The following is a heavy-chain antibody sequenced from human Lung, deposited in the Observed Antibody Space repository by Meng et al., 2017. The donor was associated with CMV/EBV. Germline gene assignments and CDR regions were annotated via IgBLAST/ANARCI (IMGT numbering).Heavy chain of an antibody. CDR3: ATYNRYGYNAHFFDY. D-gene: IGHD5-12*01. CDR1: GLTFSSFE. CDR2: INPSGSVM. V-gene: IGHV3-48*03. Sequence: GESLKISCAASGLTFSSFEMNWVRQSPGRGLEWLAYINPSGSVMEYADSVQGRFTISRDNAKNSVYVQMNNLRVEDTAVYYCATYNRYGYNAHFFDYWGQGKXVNGAS. J-gene: IGHJ4*02.